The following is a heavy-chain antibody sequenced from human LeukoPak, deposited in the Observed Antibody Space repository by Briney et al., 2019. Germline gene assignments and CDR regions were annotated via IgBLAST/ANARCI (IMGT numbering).Heavy chain of an antibody. V-gene: IGHV1-69*05. D-gene: IGHD2-21*02. CDR3: ARGCGGDCSSAFDI. CDR2: IIPIFGTA. CDR1: GGTFSSYD. J-gene: IGHJ3*02. Sequence: GSSVKVSCKASGGTFSSYDISWVRQAPGQGLEWMGRIIPIFGTANYAQKLQGRVTITTDESTSTAYMELSSLRSEDTAVYYCARGCGGDCSSAFDIWGQGTMVTVSS.